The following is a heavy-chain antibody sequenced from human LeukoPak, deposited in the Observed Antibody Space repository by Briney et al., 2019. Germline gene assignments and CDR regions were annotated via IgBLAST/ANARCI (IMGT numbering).Heavy chain of an antibody. J-gene: IGHJ5*01. Sequence: ASVKVSCKASGYTFTGYYLHWVRQAPGQGLEWTGCVNPNSGDTNYAQKFQGSVTMTRDTSISTVYMELSRLRSDDTAVYYCARASGSYWWFDSWGQGTLVTVSS. V-gene: IGHV1-2*02. CDR1: GYTFTGYY. CDR2: VNPNSGDT. D-gene: IGHD1-26*01. CDR3: ARASGSYWWFDS.